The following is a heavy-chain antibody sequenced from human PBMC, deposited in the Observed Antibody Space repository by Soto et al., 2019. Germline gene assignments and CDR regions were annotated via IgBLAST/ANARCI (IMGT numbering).Heavy chain of an antibody. D-gene: IGHD2-2*01. V-gene: IGHV1-69*01. CDR3: ARSEGSSTSLESYYYSYYGMAV. J-gene: IGHJ6*02. Sequence: QVQLVQSGAEVKKPGSSVKVSCKASGGTFSSYAISWVRQAPGQGLEWMGGIIPISETTNYAQKVQGRVTIDAEESTSTAYMEPSSLRSAGTAVYDCARSEGSSTSLESYYYSYYGMAVWGQGTTVTVSS. CDR1: GGTFSSYA. CDR2: IIPISETT.